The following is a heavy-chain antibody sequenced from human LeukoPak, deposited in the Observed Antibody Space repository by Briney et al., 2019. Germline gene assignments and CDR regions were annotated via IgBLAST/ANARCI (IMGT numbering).Heavy chain of an antibody. D-gene: IGHD2-15*01. CDR1: GGSISSGGYS. V-gene: IGHV4-31*03. CDR2: IYYSGST. J-gene: IGHJ4*02. Sequence: SETLSLTCTVSGGSISSGGYSWSWIRQHPGKGLEWIGYIYYSGSTYYNPSLKSRVTISVDTSKNQFSLKLSSVTAADTAVYYRARDRCSGGSCYFLWGQGTLVTVSS. CDR3: ARDRCSGGSCYFL.